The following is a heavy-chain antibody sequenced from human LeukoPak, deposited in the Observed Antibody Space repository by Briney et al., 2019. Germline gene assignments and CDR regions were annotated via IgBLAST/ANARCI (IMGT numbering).Heavy chain of an antibody. Sequence: GGSLRLSCAASGFMFSSYSMNWVRQAPGKGPEWVSYISSGSSSISYADSVKGRFTISRDNSKNTLYLQMNSLRAEDTAVYYCARDREGYFDYWGQGTLVTVSS. CDR3: ARDREGYFDY. J-gene: IGHJ4*02. CDR2: ISSGSSSI. V-gene: IGHV3-48*01. CDR1: GFMFSSYS.